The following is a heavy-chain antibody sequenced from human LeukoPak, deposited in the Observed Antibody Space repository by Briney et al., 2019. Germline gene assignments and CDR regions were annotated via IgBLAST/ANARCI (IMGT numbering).Heavy chain of an antibody. CDR2: INPSGGST. CDR1: GYTFTSYY. V-gene: IGHV1-46*01. J-gene: IGHJ4*02. CDR3: ARDLSGSNYYASGSYAD. D-gene: IGHD3-10*01. Sequence: ASVKVSCKASGYTFTSYYMHWVRQAPRQGLEWMGIINPSGGSTSYAQKFQGRVTMTRDTSTSTVYMELTSLRSEDTAVYYCARDLSGSNYYASGSYADWGQGTLVTVSS.